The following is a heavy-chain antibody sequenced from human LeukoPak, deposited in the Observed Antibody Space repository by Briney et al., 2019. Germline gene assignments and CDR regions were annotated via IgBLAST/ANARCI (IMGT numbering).Heavy chain of an antibody. D-gene: IGHD6-25*01. V-gene: IGHV4-59*01. Sequence: SETLSLTCTVSGGSLNSYYWTWIRQPPGGGLQWIGYIFYSGSTNYNASLRSRVAISVDTSKNQFSLKLTSVTAADTAVYYCAGRAARFFDYWGQGILVTVSS. CDR2: IFYSGST. CDR1: GGSLNSYY. CDR3: AGRAARFFDY. J-gene: IGHJ4*02.